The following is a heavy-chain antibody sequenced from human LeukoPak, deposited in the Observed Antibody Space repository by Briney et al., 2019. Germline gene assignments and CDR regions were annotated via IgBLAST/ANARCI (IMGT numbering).Heavy chain of an antibody. D-gene: IGHD4-23*01. J-gene: IGHJ3*02. CDR1: GGSISSSSSL. V-gene: IGHV4-39*01. CDR2: FRTSGAT. Sequence: SETLSLTCTVSGGSISSSSSLWDWIRQPPGKGPEWIGSFRTSGATYYNPSLKSRVAISVDTSENLLFLKLSSVTAADSAVYYCARHDDSGGYSQPGGFDIWGQGTMVTVS. CDR3: ARHDDSGGYSQPGGFDI.